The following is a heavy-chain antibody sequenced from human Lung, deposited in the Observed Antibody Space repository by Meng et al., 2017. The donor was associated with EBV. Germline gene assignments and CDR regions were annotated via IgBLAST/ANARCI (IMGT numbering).Heavy chain of an antibody. Sequence: HLPHRGAGLYKSSDPLSRSCAVSGGSFNDYFWNWIRQRPAKRLERIGGIIHSATTNYNPSLKSRVTISVDTSQNQFSLQFTSVTAAYTAIYYCAREWAHSDNWYNYFDPWGQGTLVTVSS. CDR1: GGSFNDYF. CDR3: AREWAHSDNWYNYFDP. V-gene: IGHV4-34*12. D-gene: IGHD1-20*01. J-gene: IGHJ5*02. CDR2: IIHSATT.